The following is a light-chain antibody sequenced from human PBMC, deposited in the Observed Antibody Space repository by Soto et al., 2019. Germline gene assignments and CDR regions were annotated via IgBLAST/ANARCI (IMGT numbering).Light chain of an antibody. CDR2: EVT. V-gene: IGLV2-14*02. CDR1: SSDVGGFNL. CDR3: SSYTNTNTPV. Sequence: QSALTQPASVSGSPGQSITISCTGTSSDVGGFNLVSWYQHHTGKVPKLLIYEVTNRPSGVSSRFSGSKSGNTASLTVSGLQAEDEADYYCSSYTNTNTPVFGGGTKLTVL. J-gene: IGLJ2*01.